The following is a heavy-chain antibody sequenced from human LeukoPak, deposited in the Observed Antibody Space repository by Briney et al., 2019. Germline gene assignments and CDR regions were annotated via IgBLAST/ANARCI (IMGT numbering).Heavy chain of an antibody. D-gene: IGHD6-19*01. J-gene: IGHJ4*02. CDR2: IYYGGST. V-gene: IGHV4-59*07. CDR3: ARPRGSRWSEDYFAY. CDR1: GRSISSYY. Sequence: ADTLSLTCTVSGRSISSYYWSWIRQPPGKGLEWIGYIYYGGSTNYNPSLSSRATISVDTCKNQFCLKLRSVTAADTAVYYCARPRGSRWSEDYFAYCSRGTLVTVYS.